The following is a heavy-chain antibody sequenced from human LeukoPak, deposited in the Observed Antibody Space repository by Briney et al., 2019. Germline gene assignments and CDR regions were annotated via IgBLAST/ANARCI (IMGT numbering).Heavy chain of an antibody. D-gene: IGHD6-6*01. Sequence: SETLSLICTVSGGSISSSSYYWGWIRQPPGKGLEWIGSIYYSGSTYYNPSLKSRVTISVDTSKNQFSLKLSSVTAADTAVYYCARGNRIAARPDYFDYWGQGTLVTVSS. J-gene: IGHJ4*02. V-gene: IGHV4-39*07. CDR3: ARGNRIAARPDYFDY. CDR2: IYYSGST. CDR1: GGSISSSSYY.